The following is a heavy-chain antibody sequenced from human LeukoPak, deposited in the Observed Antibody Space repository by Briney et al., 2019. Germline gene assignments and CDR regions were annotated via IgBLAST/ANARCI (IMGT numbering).Heavy chain of an antibody. CDR3: TRDRVPITVPGTWFDP. J-gene: IGHJ5*02. D-gene: IGHD6-19*01. CDR2: INPNSGGT. CDR1: GYTFTDHY. Sequence: ASMKVSCKASGYTFTDHYIRWVRQAPGQGFEWMGRINPNSGGTNYPQKFLGRVTMTWDTSISTAYMELSSLRSDDTAVYYCTRDRVPITVPGTWFDPWGQGTLVTVSS. V-gene: IGHV1-2*06.